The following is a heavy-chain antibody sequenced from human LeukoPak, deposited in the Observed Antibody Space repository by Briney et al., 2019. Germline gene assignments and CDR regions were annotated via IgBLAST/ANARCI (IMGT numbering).Heavy chain of an antibody. J-gene: IGHJ4*02. CDR2: ISAYNGNT. V-gene: IGHV1-18*01. CDR3: ARSGRLHPVVPAALNAVY. Sequence: ASVKVSCKASGYTFTSYGISWVRQAPGQGLEWMGWISAYNGNTNYAQKLQGRVTMTTDTSTSTAYMELRSLRSDDTAVYYCARSGRLHPVVPAALNAVYWGQGTLVTVSS. D-gene: IGHD2-2*01. CDR1: GYTFTSYG.